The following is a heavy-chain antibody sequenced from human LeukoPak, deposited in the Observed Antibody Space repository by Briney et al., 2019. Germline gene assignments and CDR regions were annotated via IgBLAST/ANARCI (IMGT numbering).Heavy chain of an antibody. V-gene: IGHV1-18*01. CDR1: GYTFTSYG. Sequence: WASVKVSCKASGYTFTSYGISWVRQAPGQGLEWMGWISAYNGSTNYAQKLQGRVTMTTDTSTSTAYVELRSLRSDDTAVYYCARVTYSSSWYTDYWGQGTLVTVSS. CDR3: ARVTYSSSWYTDY. D-gene: IGHD6-13*01. CDR2: ISAYNGST. J-gene: IGHJ4*02.